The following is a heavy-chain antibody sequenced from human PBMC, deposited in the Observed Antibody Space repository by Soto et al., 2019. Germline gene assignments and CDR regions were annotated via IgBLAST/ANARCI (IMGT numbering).Heavy chain of an antibody. Sequence: GGSLRLSCAASGFTFSSYSMNWVRQAPGKGLEWVSSISSSSSYIYYADSVKGRFTISRDNAKNSLYLQMNSLRAEDTAVYYCARDLVIAEMATYWGQGTLVTVSS. CDR1: GFTFSSYS. V-gene: IGHV3-21*01. CDR3: ARDLVIAEMATY. CDR2: ISSSSSYI. D-gene: IGHD5-12*01. J-gene: IGHJ4*02.